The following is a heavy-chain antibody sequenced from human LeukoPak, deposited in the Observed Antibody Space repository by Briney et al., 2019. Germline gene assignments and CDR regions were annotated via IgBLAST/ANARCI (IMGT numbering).Heavy chain of an antibody. V-gene: IGHV3-48*02. CDR1: GLTFNSYN. CDR2: MSWTSSPI. Sequence: PGGSLRLSCAASGLTFNSYNMNWVRQAPGKGLEWVSYMSWTSSPIYYADSVKGRFTISRDNAKNSLYLQMNSLRDEDTAVYYCAREGGITVAGKFDSWGQGTLVTVSS. CDR3: AREGGITVAGKFDS. J-gene: IGHJ4*02. D-gene: IGHD6-19*01.